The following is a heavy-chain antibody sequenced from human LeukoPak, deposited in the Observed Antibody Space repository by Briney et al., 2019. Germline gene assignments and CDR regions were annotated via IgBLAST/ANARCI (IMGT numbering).Heavy chain of an antibody. J-gene: IGHJ6*02. CDR2: ISSSSSYI. Sequence: KPGGSLRLSCAASGFTFSSYSMNWVRQAPGKGLEWVSSISSSSSYIYYADSVKGRFTISRDNAKNSLYLQMNSLRAEDTAVYYCARVEAAAGLSGAYYYYGMDVWGQGTTVTVSS. D-gene: IGHD6-13*01. CDR1: GFTFSSYS. CDR3: ARVEAAAGLSGAYYYYGMDV. V-gene: IGHV3-21*01.